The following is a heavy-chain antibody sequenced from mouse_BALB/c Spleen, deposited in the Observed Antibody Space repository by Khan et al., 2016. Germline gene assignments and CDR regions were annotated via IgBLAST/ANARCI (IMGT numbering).Heavy chain of an antibody. CDR1: GFSIIAYG. J-gene: IGHJ4*01. CDR2: IWGDGST. CDR3: ARDGWGYYAMDY. D-gene: IGHD2-2*01. Sequence: QVQLKQSGPGLVAPSQSLSITCTVSGFSIIAYGVNWVRQPPGKGLEWLGMIWGDGSTDYNSALKSRLNITKDNSKSQVFLKMNSRQTDDTAKDYCARDGWGYYAMDYWGQGTSVTVSS. V-gene: IGHV2-6-7*01.